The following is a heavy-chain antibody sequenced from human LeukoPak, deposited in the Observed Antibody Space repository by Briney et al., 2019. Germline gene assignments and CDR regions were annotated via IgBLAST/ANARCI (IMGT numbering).Heavy chain of an antibody. CDR2: IKQDGSEK. CDR1: GFTFSSYA. J-gene: IGHJ4*02. Sequence: SGGSLRLSCAASGFTFSSYAMSWVRQAPGKGLEWVGNIKQDGSEKNYMDSVKGRFTISRDNAKNSLYLQMNSLRAEDTAVYYCARDSATKVRGPVIGSTDFWGQGTLVTVSS. CDR3: ARDSATKVRGPVIGSTDF. V-gene: IGHV3-7*01. D-gene: IGHD3-10*01.